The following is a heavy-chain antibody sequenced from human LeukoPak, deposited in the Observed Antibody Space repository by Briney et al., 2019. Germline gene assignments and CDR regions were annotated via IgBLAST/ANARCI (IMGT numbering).Heavy chain of an antibody. CDR2: IIPILGIA. D-gene: IGHD3-10*01. Sequence: SVKVSCKASGGTFSSYTISWVRQAPRQGLEWMGRIIPILGIANYAQKFQGRVTITADKSTSTAYMELSSLRSEDTAVYYCASSGSGSQYYMDVWGKGTTVTVSS. CDR1: GGTFSSYT. V-gene: IGHV1-69*02. CDR3: ASSGSGSQYYMDV. J-gene: IGHJ6*03.